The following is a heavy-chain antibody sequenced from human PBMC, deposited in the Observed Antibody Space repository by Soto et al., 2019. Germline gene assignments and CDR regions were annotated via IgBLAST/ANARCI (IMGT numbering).Heavy chain of an antibody. D-gene: IGHD2-2*01. CDR1: GGSISSGPYS. CDR2: FHYSGRT. J-gene: IGHJ6*02. V-gene: IGHV4-39*01. CDR3: ARLAGYCSGTSCYGYYGMDV. Sequence: QLQLLESGPGLVKPSETLSLTRSVSGGSISSGPYSWGWIRQPPGKGLEWIGTFHYSGRTYYRPSLESRVTISVDTSKNQFSLKVSSVTAADTAVFYCARLAGYCSGTSCYGYYGMDVWGQGTTVTVSS.